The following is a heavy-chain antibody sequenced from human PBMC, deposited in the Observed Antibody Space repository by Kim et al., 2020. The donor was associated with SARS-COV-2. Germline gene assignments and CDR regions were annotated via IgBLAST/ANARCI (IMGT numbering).Heavy chain of an antibody. CDR2: INPNSGGT. CDR3: ARDGEWQQLVEGDY. D-gene: IGHD6-13*01. Sequence: ASVKVSCKASGYTFTGYYMHWVRQAPGQGLEWMGRINPNSGGTNYAQKFQGRVTMTRDTSISTAYMELSRLRSDDTAVYYCARDGEWQQLVEGDYWGQGTPVHVSS. V-gene: IGHV1-2*06. CDR1: GYTFTGYY. J-gene: IGHJ4*02.